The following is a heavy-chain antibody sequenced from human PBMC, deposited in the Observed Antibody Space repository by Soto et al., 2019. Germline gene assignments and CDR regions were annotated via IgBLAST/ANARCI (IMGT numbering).Heavy chain of an antibody. CDR1: GGSMREYF. V-gene: IGHV4-59*01. D-gene: IGHD3-10*01. J-gene: IGHJ4*02. CDR3: ARDGYDGSGSPYPAY. CDR2: IYYLGST. Sequence: SETLSLTCSVSGGSMREYFWGWIRQSPGKGLEWIGYIYYLGSTDYNPSLKSRVTISVDTSKRRFSLRLTSVTAADTAVYYCARDGYDGSGSPYPAYWGPGTQVTVS.